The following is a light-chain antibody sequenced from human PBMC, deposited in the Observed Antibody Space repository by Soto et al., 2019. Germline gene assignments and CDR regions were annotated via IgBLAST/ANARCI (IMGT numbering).Light chain of an antibody. J-gene: IGLJ2*01. V-gene: IGLV1-40*01. CDR3: QSYDTSLSGSV. CDR1: SSNIGAGYD. Sequence: QLVLTQPPSVSGAPGQRVTISCTGSSSNIGAGYDVHWYQHLPGTAPKVCIYGNSNRPSGVPDRFSGSKSGTSASLAITVLQAEDEADYYCQSYDTSLSGSVFGGGTKLTVL. CDR2: GNS.